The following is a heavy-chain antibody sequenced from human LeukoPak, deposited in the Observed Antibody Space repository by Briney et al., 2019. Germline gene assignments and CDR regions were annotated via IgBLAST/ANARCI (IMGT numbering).Heavy chain of an antibody. CDR3: ARVSDYCSSTSCYDNYYYYYMDV. J-gene: IGHJ6*03. V-gene: IGHV1-69*05. CDR2: IIPIFGTA. Sequence: SVKVSCKASGGTFSSYAISWVRQAPGQGLEWMGGIIPIFGTANYAQKFQGRVTITTDESTSTAYMELSSRRSEDTAVYYCARVSDYCSSTSCYDNYYYYYMDVWGKGTTVTVSS. D-gene: IGHD2-2*01. CDR1: GGTFSSYA.